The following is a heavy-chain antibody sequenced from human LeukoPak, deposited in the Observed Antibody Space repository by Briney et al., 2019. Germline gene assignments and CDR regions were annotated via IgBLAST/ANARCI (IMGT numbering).Heavy chain of an antibody. CDR1: GFTFSSYA. CDR2: ISYDGSNK. CDR3: ARARRTDPFDY. J-gene: IGHJ4*02. Sequence: PTGGSLRLSCAASGFTFSSYAMHWVRQAPGKGLEWVAVISYDGSNKYYADSVKGRFTISRDNSKNTLYLQMNSLRAEDTAVYYCARARRTDPFDYWGQGTLVTVSS. V-gene: IGHV3-30*04.